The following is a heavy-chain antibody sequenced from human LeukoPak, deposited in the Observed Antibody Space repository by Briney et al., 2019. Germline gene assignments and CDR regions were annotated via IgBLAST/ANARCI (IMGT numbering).Heavy chain of an antibody. CDR3: AREAAAGNVDY. D-gene: IGHD6-13*01. CDR1: GGSISSGGYY. V-gene: IGHV4-31*03. CDR2: IYYSGST. J-gene: IGHJ4*02. Sequence: SETLSLTCTVSGGSISSGGYYWSWIRQHPGKGLEWIGYIYYSGSTYYNPSLKSRVTISVDRSKNQFSLKLSSVTAADTAVYYCAREAAAGNVDYWGQGTLVTVSS.